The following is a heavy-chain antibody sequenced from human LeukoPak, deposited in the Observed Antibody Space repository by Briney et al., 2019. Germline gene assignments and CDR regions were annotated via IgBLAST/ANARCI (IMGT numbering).Heavy chain of an antibody. D-gene: IGHD1-26*01. V-gene: IGHV3-23*01. CDR3: AKEYTGTFSPFPSYFDN. J-gene: IGHJ4*02. CDR2: ITCGGGRT. Sequence: GGSLRLSCAASGFTFSSYTMNSVREAPGKGLEWVSPITCGGGRTYYPDSVKGGFTISRDNSKTTMYLQMNSLRDEDTAIYYCAKEYTGTFSPFPSYFDNWGQGTLVTVSS. CDR1: GFTFSSYT.